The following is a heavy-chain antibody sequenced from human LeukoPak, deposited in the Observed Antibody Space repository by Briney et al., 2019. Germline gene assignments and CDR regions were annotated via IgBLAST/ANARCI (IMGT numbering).Heavy chain of an antibody. CDR2: IIPILGIA. CDR1: VGTFSSYA. Sequence: ASVKVSCKASVGTFSSYAISWVRQAPGQGLEGMGRIIPILGIANYAQKFQGRVTITADKSTSPAYMELSSLRSEDTAVYYCAREESGGYFDYWGQGTLVTVSS. CDR3: AREESGGYFDY. J-gene: IGHJ4*02. D-gene: IGHD2-8*02. V-gene: IGHV1-69*04.